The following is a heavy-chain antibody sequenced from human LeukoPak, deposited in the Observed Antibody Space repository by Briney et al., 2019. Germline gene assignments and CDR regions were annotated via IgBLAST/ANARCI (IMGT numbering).Heavy chain of an antibody. J-gene: IGHJ4*02. Sequence: SETLSLTCTVSGGSISSGDYYWSWIRQPPGKGLEWIGYIYYSGSTYYNPSLKSRVTISVDTSKNQFSLKLSSVTAADTAVYYCARGSTGYPYYFDYWGQGTLVTVSS. CDR2: IYYSGST. CDR3: ARGSTGYPYYFDY. D-gene: IGHD1-14*01. V-gene: IGHV4-30-4*08. CDR1: GGSISSGDYY.